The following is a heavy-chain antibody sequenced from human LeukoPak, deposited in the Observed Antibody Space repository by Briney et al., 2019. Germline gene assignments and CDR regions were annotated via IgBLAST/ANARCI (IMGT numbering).Heavy chain of an antibody. D-gene: IGHD3-22*01. CDR2: IRGTGRST. V-gene: IGHV3-23*01. CDR1: GFTFSSYA. J-gene: IGHJ4*02. CDR3: ARDLPPYYYDSSGYFLDS. Sequence: QSGRSLRLSCAASGFTFSSYAMHWVRQAPGRGLEWVSAIRGTGRSTYYADSVKGRFTISRDNSRNTLYLQMNTLRAEDSAVYYCARDLPPYYYDSSGYFLDSWGQGTLVTVSS.